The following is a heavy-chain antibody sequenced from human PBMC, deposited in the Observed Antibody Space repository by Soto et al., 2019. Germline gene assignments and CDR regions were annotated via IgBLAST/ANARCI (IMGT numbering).Heavy chain of an antibody. V-gene: IGHV4-59*01. CDR3: AREGVVAATQYGMDV. CDR2: IYYSGST. D-gene: IGHD2-15*01. CDR1: GGSISSYY. Sequence: SETLSLTCTVSGGSISSYYWSWIRQPPGKGLEWIGYIYYSGSTNYNPSLKSRVTISVDTSKNQFSLKLSSVTAADTAVYYCAREGVVAATQYGMDVWGQGTTVTVSS. J-gene: IGHJ6*02.